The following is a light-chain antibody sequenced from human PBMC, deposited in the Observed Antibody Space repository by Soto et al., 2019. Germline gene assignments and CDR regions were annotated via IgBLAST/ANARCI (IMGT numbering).Light chain of an antibody. CDR3: CSFAGSSYV. CDR1: NSDVGGYNY. J-gene: IGLJ1*01. CDR2: DVT. V-gene: IGLV2-11*01. Sequence: QSVLTQPRSVSGSPGQSVTISCTGTNSDVGGYNYVSWYQQHPGKAPKLMIYDVTRRPSGVPDRFSGSKSGNTASLTISGLQAEDEADYYCCSFAGSSYVFGTGTKVTVL.